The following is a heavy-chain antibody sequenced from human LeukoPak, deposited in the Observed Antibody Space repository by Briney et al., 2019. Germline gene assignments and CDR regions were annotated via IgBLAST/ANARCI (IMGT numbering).Heavy chain of an antibody. CDR3: AREGDYNFDY. V-gene: IGHV3-7*01. Sequence: GGSLRLSCAASGFTFSSYWMSWVRQAPGKGLEWVANIKQDGSEKYYVDSVRGRFTISRNNAKNSLYLQMNGLRAEDTAVYYCAREGDYNFDYWGQGTLVTVSS. J-gene: IGHJ4*02. CDR2: IKQDGSEK. D-gene: IGHD4-11*01. CDR1: GFTFSSYW.